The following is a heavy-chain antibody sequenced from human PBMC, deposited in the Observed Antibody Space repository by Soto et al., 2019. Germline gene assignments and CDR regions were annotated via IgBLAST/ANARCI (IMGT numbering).Heavy chain of an antibody. D-gene: IGHD1-26*01. V-gene: IGHV1-2*04. CDR3: ARDLVRGSGVALDI. CDR2: INPNSGGT. J-gene: IGHJ3*02. Sequence: GASVKVSCKASGYTFSRYYMHWGRQAPGQGLEWMGWINPNSGGTNYAQKFQGWVTMTRDTSISTAYMELSRLRSDDTAVYYCARDLVRGSGVALDIWGQGPMVTVSS. CDR1: GYTFSRYY.